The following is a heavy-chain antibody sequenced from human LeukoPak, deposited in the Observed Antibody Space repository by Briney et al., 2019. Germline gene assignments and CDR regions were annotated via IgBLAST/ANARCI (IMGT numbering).Heavy chain of an antibody. CDR3: ARDFPSRSSAWLFDY. J-gene: IGHJ4*02. CDR1: RGSICSYN. D-gene: IGHD6-19*01. V-gene: IGHV4-4*07. CDR2: IYTSGST. Sequence: PSETLSLTSTVSRGSICSYNWSWIRQRAGKGLEWIGPIYTSGSTNYNPPLKSRVTMSVDTSKNQSSLKQSSVTAADTAGYYCARDFPSRSSAWLFDYWGQGTLVTVSS.